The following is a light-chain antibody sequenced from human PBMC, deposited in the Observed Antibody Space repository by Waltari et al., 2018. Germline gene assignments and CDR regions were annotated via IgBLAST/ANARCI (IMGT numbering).Light chain of an antibody. CDR3: QQYGSSPLYT. J-gene: IGKJ2*01. Sequence: GTLSLSPGERATLSCRASQSVSSSYLAWYQQTPGQAPRLLIYGASSRATGIPDRFSGSGSGTDFTLTISRLEPEDFAVYYCQQYGSSPLYTFGQGTKLEIK. CDR1: QSVSSSY. CDR2: GAS. V-gene: IGKV3-20*01.